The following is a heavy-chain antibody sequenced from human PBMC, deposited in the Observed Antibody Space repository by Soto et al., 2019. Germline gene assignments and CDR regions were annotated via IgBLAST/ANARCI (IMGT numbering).Heavy chain of an antibody. J-gene: IGHJ5*01. D-gene: IGHD5-18*01. CDR3: ARCDSGYSYCYPS. CDR2: IGGDGRNL. V-gene: IGHV3-74*01. CDR1: GFTFGNYW. Sequence: EVQLEESGGGLVQPGGSLRLSCAASGFTFGNYWMHWVRQAPGKGLEWVSRIGGDGRNLNYADSVKGRFTISRDNAENTLYLQMNSLRAEDTAVYYCARCDSGYSYCYPSWGQATLVTVSS.